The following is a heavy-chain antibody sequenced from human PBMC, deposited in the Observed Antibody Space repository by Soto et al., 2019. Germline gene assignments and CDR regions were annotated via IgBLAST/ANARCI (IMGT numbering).Heavy chain of an antibody. CDR1: GYSFTTHG. Sequence: GASVKVSCKASGYSFTTHGISWVRRAPGHGLEWMGWISAYNGDTHYVQRFQGRLTMITDTSTSTAYMELRSLTSDDTAVYYCARDPPFSGILRGTPLMDVWGQGTTVTVSS. V-gene: IGHV1-18*04. J-gene: IGHJ6*02. D-gene: IGHD4-17*01. CDR2: ISAYNGDT. CDR3: ARDPPFSGILRGTPLMDV.